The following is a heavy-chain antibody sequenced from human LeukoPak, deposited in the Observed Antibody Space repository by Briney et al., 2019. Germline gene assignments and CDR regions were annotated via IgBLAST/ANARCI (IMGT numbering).Heavy chain of an antibody. V-gene: IGHV1-46*01. CDR2: INPSGGST. CDR3: ASGTVAYGMDV. CDR1: GYTFTSYY. Sequence: ASVKVSCKASGYTFTSYYMHWVRQAPGQGLEWMGIINPSGGSTSYAQKFQGRVTMTRDTSTSTVYMELSSLRSEDTSVYYCASGTVAYGMDVWGQGTTVTVSS. J-gene: IGHJ6*02. D-gene: IGHD4-23*01.